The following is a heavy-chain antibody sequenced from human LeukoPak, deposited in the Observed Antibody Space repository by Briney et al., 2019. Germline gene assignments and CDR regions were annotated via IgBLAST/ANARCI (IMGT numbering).Heavy chain of an antibody. CDR2: IHTSGST. D-gene: IGHD1-26*01. J-gene: IGHJ4*02. CDR3: ARDAWRKLGFREPLPGAPDY. V-gene: IGHV4-4*07. Sequence: SETLSLTCTVSGGSLGSYYWSWIRQPAGKGLEWIGRIHTSGSTNYNPSLNSRVTMSVDTSKNQFSLKLSSVTAADTAVYYCARDAWRKLGFREPLPGAPDYWGQGTLVTVSS. CDR1: GGSLGSYY.